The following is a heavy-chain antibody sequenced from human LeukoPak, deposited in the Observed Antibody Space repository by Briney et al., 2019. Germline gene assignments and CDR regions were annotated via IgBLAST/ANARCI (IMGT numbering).Heavy chain of an antibody. D-gene: IGHD6-19*01. CDR1: GFTFSSYS. CDR3: ARKNLSSGWYYVY. V-gene: IGHV3-21*01. J-gene: IGHJ4*02. CDR2: ISSSSSYI. Sequence: PGGSLRLSCAASGFTFSSYSMNWVRQAPGKGLEWVSSISSSSSYIYYADSVKGRFTISRDNAKNSLYPQMNSLRAEDTAVYYCARKNLSSGWYYVYWGQGTLVTVSS.